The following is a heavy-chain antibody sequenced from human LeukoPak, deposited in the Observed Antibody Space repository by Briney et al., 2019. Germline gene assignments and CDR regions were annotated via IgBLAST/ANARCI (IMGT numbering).Heavy chain of an antibody. D-gene: IGHD2-21*01. J-gene: IGHJ6*01. CDR2: ISYDGSNK. CDR3: AKDVADYYGMDV. Sequence: PGGSLRLSSAPSGFTLISYGMHWVPQAPGKGLEWVAVISYDGSNKYYADSVEGRFTISRDNSKNTVYLQMNSLSAEDTAVYYCAKDVADYYGMDVWGQGTTVTVSS. V-gene: IGHV3-30*18. CDR1: GFTLISYG.